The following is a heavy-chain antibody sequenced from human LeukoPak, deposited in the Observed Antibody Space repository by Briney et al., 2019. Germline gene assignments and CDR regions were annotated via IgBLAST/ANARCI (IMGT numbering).Heavy chain of an antibody. CDR1: GGTFSSYA. J-gene: IGHJ3*02. D-gene: IGHD3-9*01. CDR3: GTLYYDILTGHSNDAFDI. CDR2: IIPIFGTA. V-gene: IGHV1-69*06. Sequence: SVKVSCKASGGTFSSYAISWVRQAPGQGLEWMGGIIPIFGTANYAQKFQGRVTITADKSTSTAYMELSSLRSEDTAVYYCGTLYYDILTGHSNDAFDIWGQGTMVTVSS.